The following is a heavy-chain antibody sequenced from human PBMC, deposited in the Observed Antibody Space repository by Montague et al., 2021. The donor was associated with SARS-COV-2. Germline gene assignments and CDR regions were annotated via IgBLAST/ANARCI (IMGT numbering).Heavy chain of an antibody. D-gene: IGHD6-13*01. J-gene: IGHJ4*02. Sequence: TLSLTCIVSGGSISSGGYYWGWIRQHPGKGLEWIGCIYYSGSTYYNPSLKSRLAISLDTSKNHFSLRLSSVTAADTAVYYCARSESPSYNSSPFDYWGQGTLVTVSS. CDR2: IYYSGST. V-gene: IGHV4-31*03. CDR1: GGSISSGGYY. CDR3: ARSESPSYNSSPFDY.